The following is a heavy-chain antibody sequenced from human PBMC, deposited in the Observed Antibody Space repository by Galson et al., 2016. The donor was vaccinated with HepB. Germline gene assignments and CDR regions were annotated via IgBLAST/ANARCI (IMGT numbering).Heavy chain of an antibody. J-gene: IGHJ4*02. Sequence: SETLSLTCTVSGDSISSGSYYWGWIRQTPGKGLEWIGMLYYTGITFYTPSLESRVTISVDTSKNHFSLRLNSVTAADTAVYYCARGGYGDYRRFFDYWGQGTLVTVSS. D-gene: IGHD4-17*01. CDR3: ARGGYGDYRRFFDY. V-gene: IGHV4-39*02. CDR1: GDSISSGSYY. CDR2: LYYTGIT.